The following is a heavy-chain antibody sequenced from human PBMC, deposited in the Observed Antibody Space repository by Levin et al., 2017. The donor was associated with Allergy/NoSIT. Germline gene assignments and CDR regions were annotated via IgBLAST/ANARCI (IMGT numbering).Heavy chain of an antibody. CDR2: IKQDGSEK. J-gene: IGHJ4*02. D-gene: IGHD1-1*01. V-gene: IGHV3-7*04. CDR3: VRSATSASFDH. CDR1: GFTFSDSW. Sequence: LSLTCAASGFTFSDSWMTWVRQAPGKGLEWLAYIKQDGSEKDYVDSVKGRFTISRDNAKNLLYLQMNSLRAEDTAVYYCVRSATSASFDHWGQGTLVTVSS.